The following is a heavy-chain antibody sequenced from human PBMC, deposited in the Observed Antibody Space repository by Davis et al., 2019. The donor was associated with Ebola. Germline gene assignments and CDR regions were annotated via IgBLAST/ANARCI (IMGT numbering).Heavy chain of an antibody. J-gene: IGHJ4*02. CDR3: ARHPTTVTAINYFDY. D-gene: IGHD4-17*01. V-gene: IGHV3-53*01. CDR2: IYTGGGA. CDR1: GFTVSNNY. Sequence: GESLKISCTVSGFTVSNNYISWVRQAPGKGLEWVSVIYTGGGANHADSVKGRFTISRDNSKNTVYLQMNSLRADDTAVYYCARHPTTVTAINYFDYWGQGTLVTVSS.